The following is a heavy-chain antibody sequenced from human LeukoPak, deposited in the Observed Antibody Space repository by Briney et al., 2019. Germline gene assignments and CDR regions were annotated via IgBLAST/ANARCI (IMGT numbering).Heavy chain of an antibody. CDR1: GFTFGSYA. Sequence: GGSLRLSCAASGFTFGSYAMSWVRQAPGKGLEWVSAISASGGSTYYADSVKGRFTISRDNSQNTLYLQVNSLRAEDTAVYYCAKGLVPAAIRVVDYWGQGTLVTVSS. CDR3: AKGLVPAAIRVVDY. CDR2: ISASGGST. D-gene: IGHD2-2*01. J-gene: IGHJ4*02. V-gene: IGHV3-23*01.